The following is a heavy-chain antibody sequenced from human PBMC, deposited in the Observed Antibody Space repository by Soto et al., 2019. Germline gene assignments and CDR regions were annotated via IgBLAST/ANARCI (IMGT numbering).Heavy chain of an antibody. J-gene: IGHJ4*02. CDR3: ARGGNYYDSSGYYQPLGY. CDR2: IIPIFGTA. CDR1: GGTFSSYA. Sequence: QVQLVQSGAEVKKPGSSVKVSCKASGGTFSSYAISWVRQAPGQGLEWMGGIIPIFGTANYAQKFQGRVTITADESRSTAYMELSSLRSEDTAVYYCARGGNYYDSSGYYQPLGYWGQGTLVTVSS. D-gene: IGHD3-22*01. V-gene: IGHV1-69*01.